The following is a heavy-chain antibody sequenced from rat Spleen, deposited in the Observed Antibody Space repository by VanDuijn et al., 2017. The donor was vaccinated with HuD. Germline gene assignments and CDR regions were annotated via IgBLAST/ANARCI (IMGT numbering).Heavy chain of an antibody. CDR2: ISYDGSST. Sequence: EVQLVESGGGLVQPGRSLKLSCAASGFTFSDYNMAWVRQAPKKGLEWVATISYDGSSTYYRDSVKGRFTISRDNAKSTLYLQMDSLRSEDTATYYCARQGTGSGDYWGQGVMVTVSS. V-gene: IGHV5-7*01. J-gene: IGHJ2*01. CDR1: GFTFSDYN. D-gene: IGHD5-1*01. CDR3: ARQGTGSGDY.